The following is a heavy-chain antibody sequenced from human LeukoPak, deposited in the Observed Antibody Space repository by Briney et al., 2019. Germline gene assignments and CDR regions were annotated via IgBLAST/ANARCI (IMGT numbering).Heavy chain of an antibody. CDR1: GFTFSSYA. CDR2: ISGSGGST. Sequence: GGSLRLSCAASGFTFSSYAMSWVRQAPGKGLEWVSAISGSGGSTYYADSVKGRYTISRDNSKNTLYLQMNSLRAEDTALYYCAKEGDFWSGRIDYWGQGTLVTVSS. CDR3: AKEGDFWSGRIDY. J-gene: IGHJ4*02. D-gene: IGHD3-3*01. V-gene: IGHV3-23*01.